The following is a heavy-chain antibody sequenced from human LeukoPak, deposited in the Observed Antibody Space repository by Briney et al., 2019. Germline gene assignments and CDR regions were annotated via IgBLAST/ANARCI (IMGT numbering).Heavy chain of an antibody. CDR1: GFTFSSYA. V-gene: IGHV3-30-3*01. J-gene: IGHJ4*02. D-gene: IGHD4-17*01. Sequence: SGRSLRLSCAASGFTFSSYAMHWVRQAPGKGLEWVAVISYDGSNKYYADSVKGRFTISRDNSKNTLYLQMNSLRAEDTAVYYCARAQPNNNGDPTLFDYWGQGTLVTVSS. CDR3: ARAQPNNNGDPTLFDY. CDR2: ISYDGSNK.